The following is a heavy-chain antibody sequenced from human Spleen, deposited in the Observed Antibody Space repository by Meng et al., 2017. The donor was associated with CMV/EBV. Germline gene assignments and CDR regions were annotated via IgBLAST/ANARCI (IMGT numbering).Heavy chain of an antibody. V-gene: IGHV1-18*01. D-gene: IGHD2-2*01. Sequence: ASVKVSCKFSGYTFTSYGISWVRQAPGQGLEWMGWISAYNGNTNYAQKLQGRVTMTTDTSTSTAYMELRSLRSDDTAVYYCARDLDDCSSTSCYVGRTNWFDPWGQGTLVTVSS. CDR2: ISAYNGNT. CDR1: GYTFTSYG. J-gene: IGHJ5*02. CDR3: ARDLDDCSSTSCYVGRTNWFDP.